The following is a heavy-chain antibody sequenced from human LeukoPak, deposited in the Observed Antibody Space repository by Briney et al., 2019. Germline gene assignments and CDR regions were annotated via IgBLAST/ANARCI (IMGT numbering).Heavy chain of an antibody. D-gene: IGHD3-9*01. J-gene: IGHJ6*02. CDR2: INSSSSTI. Sequence: GGSLRLSCAASGFTFSNYNMNWVRQAPGKGLEWVSYINSSSSTIYYADSVKGRFTISRDNAKNSLYLQMNSLRAEDTAVYYCARFDDDILTGYGYYYGMDVWGQGTTVTVSS. CDR3: ARFDDDILTGYGYYYGMDV. CDR1: GFTFSNYN. V-gene: IGHV3-48*01.